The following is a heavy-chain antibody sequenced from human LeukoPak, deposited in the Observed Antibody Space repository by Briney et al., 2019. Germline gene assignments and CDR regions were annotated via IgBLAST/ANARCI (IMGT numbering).Heavy chain of an antibody. CDR3: ARVREVAGPLDY. CDR2: ISSSGSTI. V-gene: IGHV3-48*03. Sequence: QPGGSLRLSCAATGFTFSSYEMNWVRQAPGKGLEWVSYISSSGSTIYYADSVKGRFTISRDNAKNSLYLQMNSLRAEDTAVYYCARVREVAGPLDYWGQGTLVTVSS. J-gene: IGHJ4*02. D-gene: IGHD6-19*01. CDR1: GFTFSSYE.